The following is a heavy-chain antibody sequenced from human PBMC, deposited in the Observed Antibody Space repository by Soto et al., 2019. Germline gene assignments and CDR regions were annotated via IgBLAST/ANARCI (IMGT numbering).Heavy chain of an antibody. V-gene: IGHV1-18*01. J-gene: IGHJ4*02. CDR3: ARDTPPTDY. CDR1: GYTFTSYH. CDR2: ISAYNTDT. Sequence: QVQLVQSGAEVKKPGASVKVSCKTSGYTFTSYHISWVRQAPGQGLEWMGWISAYNTDTNYAQKFQGRVTMTTDTLTSTSYMELRSLRSDDTAVYYCARDTPPTDYWGQGTLVTVSS.